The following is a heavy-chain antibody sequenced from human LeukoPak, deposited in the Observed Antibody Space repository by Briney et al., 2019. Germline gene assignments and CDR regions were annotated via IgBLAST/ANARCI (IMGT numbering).Heavy chain of an antibody. CDR3: ARGVDDGYNKENYFDY. V-gene: IGHV4-61*08. CDR2: IYYSGST. CDR1: GGSISSGDYY. J-gene: IGHJ4*02. Sequence: SETLSLTCTVSGGSISSGDYYWSWIRQPPGKGLEWIGYIYYSGSTNYNPSLKSRVTISVDTSKNQFSLKLSSVTAADTAVYYCARGVDDGYNKENYFDYWGQGTLVTVSS. D-gene: IGHD5-24*01.